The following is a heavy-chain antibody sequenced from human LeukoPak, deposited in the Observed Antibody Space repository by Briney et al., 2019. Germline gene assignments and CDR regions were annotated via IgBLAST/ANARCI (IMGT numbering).Heavy chain of an antibody. CDR1: GGSISSSSYY. J-gene: IGHJ5*02. D-gene: IGHD3-9*01. Sequence: SETLSLTCTVSGGSISSSSYYWGWIRQPPGKGLEWIGSIYYSGSTYYNPSLKSRVTISVDTSKNQFSLKLSSVTAADTAVYYCARDGPRYFGLKPKYNWFDPWGQGTLVTVSS. CDR2: IYYSGST. V-gene: IGHV4-39*07. CDR3: ARDGPRYFGLKPKYNWFDP.